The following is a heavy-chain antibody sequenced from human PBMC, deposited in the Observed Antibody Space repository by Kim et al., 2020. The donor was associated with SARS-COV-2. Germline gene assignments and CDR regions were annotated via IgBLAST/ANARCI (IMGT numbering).Heavy chain of an antibody. J-gene: IGHJ3*02. CDR2: IWYDGSNK. D-gene: IGHD3-22*01. CDR3: ARASYYRRSLGAFDI. Sequence: GGSLRLSCAASGFTFSSYGMHWVRQAPGKGLEWVAVIWYDGSNKYYADSVKGRFTISRDNSKNTLYLQMNSLRAEDTAVYYCARASYYRRSLGAFDIWGQGTMVTVSS. CDR1: GFTFSSYG. V-gene: IGHV3-33*01.